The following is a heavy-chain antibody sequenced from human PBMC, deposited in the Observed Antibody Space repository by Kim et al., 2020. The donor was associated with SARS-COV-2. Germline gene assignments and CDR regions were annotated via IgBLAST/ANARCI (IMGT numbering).Heavy chain of an antibody. V-gene: IGHV3-7*01. CDR1: GLTLSSNW. D-gene: IGHD3-22*01. CDR2: IKQDGSEK. J-gene: IGHJ2*01. CDR3: ARGSFYDSSGYHNWYFD. Sequence: GGSLRLSCAGSGLTLSSNWMSWVRQAPGKGLEWVANIKQDGSEKYYVDSVKGRFSISRDNAKNSLYLQMNSLRAEDAAVYYCARGSFYDSSGYHNWYFD.